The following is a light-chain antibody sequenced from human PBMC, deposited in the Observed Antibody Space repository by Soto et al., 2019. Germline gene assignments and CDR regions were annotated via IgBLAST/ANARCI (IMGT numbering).Light chain of an antibody. V-gene: IGKV1-5*03. J-gene: IGKJ1*01. CDR3: QQYNGYWT. CDR2: EAS. Sequence: GDRVTITCRASQGISGSLAWYQQKPGKAPKLLIYEASNLKSGVPSRFSGGGSGTEYTLTISSLQPDDSASYYCQQYNGYWTFGQGTRVEIK. CDR1: QGISGS.